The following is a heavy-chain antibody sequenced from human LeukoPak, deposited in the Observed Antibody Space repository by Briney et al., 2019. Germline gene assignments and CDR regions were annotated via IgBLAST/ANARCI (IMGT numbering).Heavy chain of an antibody. CDR1: GFTFSSYS. CDR3: SGYYGIIGY. J-gene: IGHJ4*02. V-gene: IGHV3-21*01. D-gene: IGHD3-22*01. Sequence: GGSLRLSCAASGFTFSSYSMNWVRQAPGKGLEWVSSISRSSNYKYYADSVKGRFTISRGNAKNSLYLQMNSLRAEDTALYYSSGYYGIIGYWGQGTLVTVSS. CDR2: ISRSSNYK.